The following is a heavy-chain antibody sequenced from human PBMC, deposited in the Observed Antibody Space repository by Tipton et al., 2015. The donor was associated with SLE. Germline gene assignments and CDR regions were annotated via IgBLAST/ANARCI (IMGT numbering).Heavy chain of an antibody. J-gene: IGHJ5*02. CDR2: ISTSSSTI. D-gene: IGHD2-2*01. Sequence: SLRLSCAASGFTFNNYWMHWVRQGPGKGLEWISYISTSSSTIFYADSVKGRFTISRDNAKNSLYLQMNSLRAEDTAVYYCAREKPVPAGLSDWFDPWGQGTLVTVSS. CDR3: AREKPVPAGLSDWFDP. V-gene: IGHV3-48*01. CDR1: GFTFNNYW.